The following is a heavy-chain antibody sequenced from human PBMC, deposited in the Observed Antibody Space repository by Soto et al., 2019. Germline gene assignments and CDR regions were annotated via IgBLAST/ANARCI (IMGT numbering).Heavy chain of an antibody. V-gene: IGHV3-23*01. J-gene: IGHJ4*02. CDR1: GFTFSSYT. Sequence: EVQLLESGGGLVEPGGSRRLSCAASGFTFSSYTMSWVRQAPGKGLEWVSTISGSGSSTYSADSVKGRFTNSRDNSKNNLYLQMNSLRVEDTAIYYCAKAWGIDYWGQGTLVTVSS. CDR2: ISGSGSST. D-gene: IGHD7-27*01. CDR3: AKAWGIDY.